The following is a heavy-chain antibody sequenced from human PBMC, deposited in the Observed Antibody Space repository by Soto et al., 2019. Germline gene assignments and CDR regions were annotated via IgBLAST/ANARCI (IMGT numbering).Heavy chain of an antibody. CDR1: GYTFTSYG. Sequence: GASVKVSCKASGYTFTSYGMSWVRQAPGQGLERMGWISAYNGNTNYAQKLQGRVTMTTDTSTSTAYMELRSLRSDDTAVYYCARCRDPPGYSSGWYSGRYDYWGQGTLVTVSS. D-gene: IGHD6-19*01. CDR3: ARCRDPPGYSSGWYSGRYDY. V-gene: IGHV1-18*01. CDR2: ISAYNGNT. J-gene: IGHJ4*02.